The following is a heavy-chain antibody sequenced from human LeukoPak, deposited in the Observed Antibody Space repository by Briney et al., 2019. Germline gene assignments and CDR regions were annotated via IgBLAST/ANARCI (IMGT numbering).Heavy chain of an antibody. V-gene: IGHV3-21*04. CDR3: ARDDGMFDP. CDR2: ISSSSSYI. D-gene: IGHD1-26*01. CDR1: GFTFSSYS. Sequence: PGGSLRLSCAASGFTFSSYSMNWVRQAPGKGLEWVSSISSSSSYIYYADSVKGRFTISRDNSKNTVYLQMNSLRAADTAVYYCARDDGMFDPWGQGTLVTVSS. J-gene: IGHJ5*02.